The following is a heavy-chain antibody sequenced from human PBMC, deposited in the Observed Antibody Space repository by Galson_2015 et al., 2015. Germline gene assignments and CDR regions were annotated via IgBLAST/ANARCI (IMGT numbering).Heavy chain of an antibody. CDR1: GFTSGDYA. D-gene: IGHD3-22*01. J-gene: IGHJ4*02. CDR3: TREGGGGSGYYH. Sequence: SLRLSCAASGFTSGDYAMSWVRQAPGKGLEWVGFIRSKAYGGTTEYAASVKGRFTISRDDSKSIAYLQMNSLKTEDTAVYYCTREGGGGSGYYHWGQGTLVTVSS. CDR2: IRSKAYGGTT. V-gene: IGHV3-49*04.